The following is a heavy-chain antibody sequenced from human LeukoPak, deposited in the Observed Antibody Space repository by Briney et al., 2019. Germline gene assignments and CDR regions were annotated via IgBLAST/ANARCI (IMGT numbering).Heavy chain of an antibody. J-gene: IGHJ4*02. D-gene: IGHD5-18*01. V-gene: IGHV4-59*01. CDR3: ARVGEYSYGPIDY. CDR2: IYYSGST. Sequence: PSQTLSLTCTVSGGSISSYYWSWIRQPPGKGLEWIGYIYYSGSTNYNPSLKSRVTISVDTSKNQFSLKLSSVTAADTAVYYCARVGEYSYGPIDYWGQGTLVTVSS. CDR1: GGSISSYY.